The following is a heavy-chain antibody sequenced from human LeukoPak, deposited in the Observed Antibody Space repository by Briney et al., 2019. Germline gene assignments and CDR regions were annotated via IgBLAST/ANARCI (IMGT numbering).Heavy chain of an antibody. CDR2: IYYSGST. CDR3: AGGSRGFDY. J-gene: IGHJ4*02. V-gene: IGHV4-61*01. Sequence: SETLSLTCTVSGYSISSGYYWGWIRQPPGKGLEWTGYIYYSGSTNYNPSLKSRVTISVDTSKNQFSLKLSSVTAADTAVYYCAGGSRGFDYWGQGTLVTVSS. CDR1: GYSISSGYY. D-gene: IGHD6-13*01.